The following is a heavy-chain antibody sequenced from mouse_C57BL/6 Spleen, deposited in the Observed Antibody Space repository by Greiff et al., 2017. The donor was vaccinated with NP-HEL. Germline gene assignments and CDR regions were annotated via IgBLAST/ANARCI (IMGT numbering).Heavy chain of an antibody. V-gene: IGHV1-64*01. D-gene: IGHD1-1*01. Sequence: QVQLQQPGAELVKPGASVKLSCKASGYTFTSYWMHWVKQRPGQGLEWIGMIHPNSGSTNYNEKFKSKATLTVDKSSSTAYMQLSSLTSEDSAVYYCESHNYGSSFGGYWGQGTSVTVSS. CDR2: IHPNSGST. CDR1: GYTFTSYW. J-gene: IGHJ4*01. CDR3: ESHNYGSSFGGY.